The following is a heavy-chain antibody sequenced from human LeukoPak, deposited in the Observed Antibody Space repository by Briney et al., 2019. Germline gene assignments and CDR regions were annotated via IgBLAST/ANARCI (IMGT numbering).Heavy chain of an antibody. J-gene: IGHJ4*02. CDR2: IYYSGST. D-gene: IGHD3-9*01. CDR1: GGSISSYY. CDR3: ASSDILTGYFGY. V-gene: IGHV4-59*01. Sequence: SETLSLTCTVSGGSISSYYWSWIRQPPGKGLEWIGYIYYSGSTNYNPSLKSRVTISVDTSKNQFSLKLSSVTAADTAVYYCASSDILTGYFGYWGQGTLVNVSS.